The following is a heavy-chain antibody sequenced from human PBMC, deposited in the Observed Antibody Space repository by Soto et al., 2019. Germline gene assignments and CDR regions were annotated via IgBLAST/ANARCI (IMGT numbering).Heavy chain of an antibody. D-gene: IGHD6-6*01. Sequence: QVQLQQWGAGLLKPSETLSLTCAVYGWSFSGYYWSWIRQPPGKGLEWIGEINHSGSTNYNPSLKSRVTISVDTSKNQFSLKLSSVTAADTAVYYCASAPNRYSSSFRDYYYYYMDVWGKGTTVTVSS. V-gene: IGHV4-34*01. CDR1: GWSFSGYY. CDR2: INHSGST. CDR3: ASAPNRYSSSFRDYYYYYMDV. J-gene: IGHJ6*03.